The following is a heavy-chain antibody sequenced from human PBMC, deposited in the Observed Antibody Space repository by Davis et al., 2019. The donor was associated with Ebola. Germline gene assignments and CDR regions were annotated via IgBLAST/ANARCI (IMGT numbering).Heavy chain of an antibody. CDR3: ARGSDGSNSADS. D-gene: IGHD4-23*01. J-gene: IGHJ4*02. CDR2: ITHGGGT. Sequence: MPSETLSLTCTVSGGSISSYYWSWIRQPPGKGLEWIGEITHGGGTNYSPSLKSRVTMSVDTSKNQFSLKVRSVTAADTGVYYCARGSDGSNSADSWGQGTLVTVSS. CDR1: GGSISSYY. V-gene: IGHV4-34*01.